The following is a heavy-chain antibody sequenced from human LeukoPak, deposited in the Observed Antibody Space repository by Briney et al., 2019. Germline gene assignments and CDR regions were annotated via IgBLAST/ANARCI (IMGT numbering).Heavy chain of an antibody. CDR1: GFTFSGYP. Sequence: PGGSLRLSCVASGFTFSGYPMHWVSQTPGKGLEWVAIISDDGGRKFYADSVEGRFTISRDNTKNTLFLQMNSLRAEDTALYYCVRGVYNNGNMNDYWGQGTLVTVSS. CDR2: ISDDGGRK. CDR3: VRGVYNNGNMNDY. J-gene: IGHJ4*02. D-gene: IGHD5/OR15-5a*01. V-gene: IGHV3-30*04.